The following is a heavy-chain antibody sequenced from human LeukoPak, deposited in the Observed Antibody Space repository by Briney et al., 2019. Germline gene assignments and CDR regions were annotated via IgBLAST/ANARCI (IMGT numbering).Heavy chain of an antibody. J-gene: IGHJ5*02. CDR1: GATLSGYT. CDR3: ARTAVRITIFGVVPNWFDP. Sequence: SVKVSCKASGATLSGYTISWVRQAPGQGLEWMGRIIPILGIANYAQKFQGRVTITADKYTSSAYMELSRLRSDDTAVCYCARTAVRITIFGVVPNWFDPWGQGTLVTVSS. V-gene: IGHV1-69*02. CDR2: IIPILGIA. D-gene: IGHD3-3*01.